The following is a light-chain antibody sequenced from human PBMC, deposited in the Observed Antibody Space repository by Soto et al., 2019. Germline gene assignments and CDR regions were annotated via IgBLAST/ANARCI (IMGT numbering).Light chain of an antibody. CDR1: QSISSY. CDR3: QQSYSTPPEYT. V-gene: IGKV1-39*01. Sequence: DIQMTQSPSSLSASVGDRVTITCRASQSISSYLNWYQQKPGKAPKLLIYAASSLQSGVPSRFSGSGSGTDFTLTISSLQPEDFATYDCQQSYSTPPEYTFGRGTKLEIK. CDR2: AAS. J-gene: IGKJ2*01.